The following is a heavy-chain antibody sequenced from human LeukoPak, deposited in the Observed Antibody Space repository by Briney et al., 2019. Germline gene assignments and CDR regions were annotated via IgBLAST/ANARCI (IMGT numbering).Heavy chain of an antibody. Sequence: ASVKVSCKASGYTFTGYYMHWVRQAPGQGLEWMGWINPNSGGTNYAQKFQGRVTMTRDTSISTAYMELSRLRSDDTAVYYCARDDVLTGYHEDYWGQGTLVTVSS. CDR1: GYTFTGYY. CDR3: ARDDVLTGYHEDY. CDR2: INPNSGGT. J-gene: IGHJ4*02. D-gene: IGHD3-9*01. V-gene: IGHV1-2*02.